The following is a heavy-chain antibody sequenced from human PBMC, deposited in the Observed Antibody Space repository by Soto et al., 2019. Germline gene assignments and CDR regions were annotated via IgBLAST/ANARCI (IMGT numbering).Heavy chain of an antibody. D-gene: IGHD3-10*01. CDR1: GYTFTSYG. CDR3: ARIIGGMVRGVPYYMDV. CDR2: ISAYNGNT. J-gene: IGHJ6*03. V-gene: IGHV1-18*01. Sequence: GASVKVSCKASGYTFTSYGISWVRQAPGQGLEWMGWISAYNGNTNYAQKVQGRVTLTTDTSTSTAYMELRSLRSDDTAVYYCARIIGGMVRGVPYYMDVWDKGTTVTVSS.